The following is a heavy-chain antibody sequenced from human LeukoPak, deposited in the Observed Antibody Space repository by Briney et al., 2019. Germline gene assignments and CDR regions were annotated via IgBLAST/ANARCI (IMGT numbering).Heavy chain of an antibody. CDR1: GYTFTSYG. V-gene: IGHV1-18*01. J-gene: IGHJ4*02. Sequence: ASVKVSCKASGYTFTSYGISWVRQAPGQGLEWMGWISAYNGNTNYAQKLQGRVTMTTDTSTSTAYMELRSLRSDDTAVYYCARDHRRLGRFLEWSQGYWGQGPLVTVSS. CDR3: ARDHRRLGRFLEWSQGY. CDR2: ISAYNGNT. D-gene: IGHD3-3*01.